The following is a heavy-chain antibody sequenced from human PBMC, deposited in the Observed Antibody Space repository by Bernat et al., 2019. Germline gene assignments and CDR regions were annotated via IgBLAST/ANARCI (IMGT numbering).Heavy chain of an antibody. J-gene: IGHJ2*01. CDR2: IYYSGST. CDR3: ARGSGLLGYWYFDL. Sequence: QVQLQESGPGLVKPSQTLSPTCTVSGGSISSGGYYWSWIRQHPGKGLEWIGYIYYSGSTYYNPSLKSRVTISVDTSKNQFSLKLSSVTAADTAVYYCARGSGLLGYWYFDLWGRGFLVTVSS. V-gene: IGHV4-31*03. D-gene: IGHD3-10*01. CDR1: GGSISSGGYY.